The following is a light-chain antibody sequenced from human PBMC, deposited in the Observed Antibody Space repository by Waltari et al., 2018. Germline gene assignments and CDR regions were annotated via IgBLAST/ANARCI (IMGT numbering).Light chain of an antibody. Sequence: EIVLSQSPGTLSLSPGERAYLSCRATQSLTNNYLAWYQHKRGQAPRLLIYGAFNRASGIPDRFSGSGSVTDFTLTISRLEPEDFAVYYCQQYGSLPLTFGGGTKVEI. V-gene: IGKV3-20*01. CDR1: QSLTNNY. J-gene: IGKJ4*01. CDR2: GAF. CDR3: QQYGSLPLT.